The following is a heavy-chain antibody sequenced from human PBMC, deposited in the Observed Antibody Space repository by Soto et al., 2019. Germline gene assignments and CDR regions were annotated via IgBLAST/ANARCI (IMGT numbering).Heavy chain of an antibody. V-gene: IGHV4-59*01. CDR2: IYYSGST. J-gene: IGHJ5*02. Sequence: PSETLSLTCTVSGGSISSYYWSWIRQPPGEGLEWIGYIYYSGSTNYNPSLKSRVTISVDTSKNQFSLKLSSVTAADTAVYYCARXNCSSTSCYKRANWFDHWGQGTLVTVSS. D-gene: IGHD2-2*02. CDR1: GGSISSYY. CDR3: ARXNCSSTSCYKRANWFDH.